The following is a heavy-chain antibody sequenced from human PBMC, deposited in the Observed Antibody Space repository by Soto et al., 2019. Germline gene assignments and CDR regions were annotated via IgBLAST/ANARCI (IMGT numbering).Heavy chain of an antibody. CDR1: GYTFTSHD. J-gene: IGHJ4*02. Sequence: QVQLVQSGAEVKKSGASVKVSCKASGYTFTSHDINWVRQATGQGLEWMGWMNPNSGNTGYAQKFQGRVTMTRNTSISTAYIELSSLRSEDTPVYYCARWDYGYYARFDYWGQGTLVTVSS. CDR3: ARWDYGYYARFDY. V-gene: IGHV1-8*01. D-gene: IGHD4-17*01. CDR2: MNPNSGNT.